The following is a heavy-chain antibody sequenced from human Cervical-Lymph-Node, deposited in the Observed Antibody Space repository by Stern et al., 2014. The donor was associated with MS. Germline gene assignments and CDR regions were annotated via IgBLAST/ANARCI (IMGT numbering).Heavy chain of an antibody. Sequence: EVQLLESGGGLVKPGGSLRLSCAASGFTFSSYSMNSVRQAPGKGLEWVSFISSSSSYIDYADSVKGRFTISRDNAKNSLYLQMNSLRAEDTAVFYCAREEFGELTAYFDYWGQGTLVTVSS. D-gene: IGHD3-10*01. CDR3: AREEFGELTAYFDY. V-gene: IGHV3-21*01. CDR1: GFTFSSYS. J-gene: IGHJ4*02. CDR2: ISSSSSYI.